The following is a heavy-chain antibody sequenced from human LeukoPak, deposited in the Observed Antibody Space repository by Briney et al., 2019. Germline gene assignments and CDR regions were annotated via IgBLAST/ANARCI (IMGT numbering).Heavy chain of an antibody. D-gene: IGHD2-2*01. Sequence: ASVKVSCKASGYTFTGYYMHWVRQAPGQGLEWMGWINPNSGGTNYAQKFQGRVTMTRDTSISTAYMELSRLRSDDTAVHYCARDLGYPVPASLPDYWGQGTLVTVSS. CDR3: ARDLGYPVPASLPDY. CDR1: GYTFTGYY. V-gene: IGHV1-2*02. J-gene: IGHJ4*02. CDR2: INPNSGGT.